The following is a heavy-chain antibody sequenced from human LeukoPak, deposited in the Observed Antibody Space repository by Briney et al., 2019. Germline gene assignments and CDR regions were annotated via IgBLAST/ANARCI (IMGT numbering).Heavy chain of an antibody. V-gene: IGHV5-51*01. CDR3: ARHWYGDYLFDY. CDR2: IYPGDSNT. CDR1: GYSFTNYW. Sequence: GESLKISCKGSGYSFTNYWIAWVRQMPGKGLEWMGIIYPGDSNTRYSPSFQGQVTISVDKSISTAYLQWGSLKASDTAVYYCARHWYGDYLFDYWSQGTLVTVSS. J-gene: IGHJ4*02. D-gene: IGHD4-17*01.